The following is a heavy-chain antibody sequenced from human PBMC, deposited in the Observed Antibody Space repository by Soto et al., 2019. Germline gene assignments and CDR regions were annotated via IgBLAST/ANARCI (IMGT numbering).Heavy chain of an antibody. CDR1: GYTFTSYD. Sequence: AAVKVSCKTSGYTFTSYDINWVRQATGQGLEWMGWMSPNSGNTGYAQKFQGRVTMTRDTSISTAYMELSRLRSDDTAVYYCARNVPVVTAIRFDPWGQGTLVTVS. V-gene: IGHV1-8*01. CDR2: MSPNSGNT. CDR3: ARNVPVVTAIRFDP. J-gene: IGHJ5*02. D-gene: IGHD2-21*02.